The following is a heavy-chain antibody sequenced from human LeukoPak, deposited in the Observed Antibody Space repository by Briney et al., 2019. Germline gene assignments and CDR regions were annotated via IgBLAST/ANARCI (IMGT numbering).Heavy chain of an antibody. D-gene: IGHD2-15*01. CDR1: GGSFSGYY. CDR3: ARGPGVCSWSPDIYFDY. J-gene: IGHJ4*02. CDR2: INHSGST. Sequence: SETLSLTCAVYGGSFSGYYWSWIRQPPGKGLEWIGEINHSGSTNYNPSLKSRVTISVDTSKNQFSLKLSSVTAADTAVYYCARGPGVCSWSPDIYFDYWGQGTLVTVSS. V-gene: IGHV4-34*01.